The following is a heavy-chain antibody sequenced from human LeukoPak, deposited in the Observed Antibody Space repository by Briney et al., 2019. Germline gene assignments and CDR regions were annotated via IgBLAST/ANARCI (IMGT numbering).Heavy chain of an antibody. V-gene: IGHV3-7*01. J-gene: IGHJ4*02. CDR2: IKQDASEI. CDR3: ATDGGPFDN. D-gene: IGHD3-10*01. CDR1: GVPISGYW. Sequence: GGSLRLSCAASGVPISGYWMSWVRQAPGKGLEWVANIKQDASEIYYVASVRGRFTISRDNAKNSVFLQMNSPRAEDTAVYYCATDGGPFDNWGQGILVTVSS.